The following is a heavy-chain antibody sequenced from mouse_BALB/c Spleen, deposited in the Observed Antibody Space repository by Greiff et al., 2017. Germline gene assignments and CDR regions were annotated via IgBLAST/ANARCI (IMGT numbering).Heavy chain of an antibody. V-gene: IGHV14-3*02. CDR2: IDPANGNT. Sequence: DVKLVESGAELVKPGASVKLSCTASGFNIKDTYMHWVKQRPEQGLEWIGRIDPANGNTKYDPKFQGKATITADTSSNTAYLQLSSLTSEDTAVYYCARGVTYWGQGTLVTVSA. J-gene: IGHJ3*01. CDR3: ARGVTY. CDR1: GFNIKDTY.